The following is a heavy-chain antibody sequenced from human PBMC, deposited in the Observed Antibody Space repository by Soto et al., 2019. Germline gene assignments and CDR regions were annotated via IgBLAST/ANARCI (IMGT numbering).Heavy chain of an antibody. Sequence: XGSLRLACSVSGFIFSSNAIHWVRQAPGKGLEYVASIISEGASTYYADSVKGRFIISRDNSKNTLYLQMSSLRAEDTAVYYCVKDRYVDSWGQGSLVTVSS. V-gene: IGHV3-64D*06. CDR3: VKDRYVDS. J-gene: IGHJ4*02. CDR2: IISEGAST. CDR1: GFIFSSNA.